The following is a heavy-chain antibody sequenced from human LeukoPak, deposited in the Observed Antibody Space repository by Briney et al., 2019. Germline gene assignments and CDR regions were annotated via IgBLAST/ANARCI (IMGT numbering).Heavy chain of an antibody. J-gene: IGHJ5*02. V-gene: IGHV3-21*01. CDR2: ISSSSSYI. CDR1: GFTFSSYS. Sequence: GGSLRLSCAASGFTFSSYSMNWVRQAPGKGLEWVSSISSSSSYIYYADSVKGRFTISRDSAKNSLYLQMNSLRAEDTAVYYCARTPAVAGTAPWGQGTLVTVSS. CDR3: ARTPAVAGTAP. D-gene: IGHD6-19*01.